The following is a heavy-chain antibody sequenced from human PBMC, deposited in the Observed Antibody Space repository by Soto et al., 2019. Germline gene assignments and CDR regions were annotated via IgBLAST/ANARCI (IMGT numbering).Heavy chain of an antibody. CDR2: ISAYNGNT. J-gene: IGHJ5*02. V-gene: IGHV1-18*01. D-gene: IGHD2-15*01. CDR1: GGTFSSYA. CDR3: ARGLHCSGGSCYDSGNWFDP. Sequence: ASVKVSCKASGGTFSSYAISWVRQAPGQGLEWMGWISAYNGNTNYAQKLQGRVTMTTDTSTSTAYMELRSLRSDDTAVYYCARGLHCSGGSCYDSGNWFDPWGQGTLVTVSS.